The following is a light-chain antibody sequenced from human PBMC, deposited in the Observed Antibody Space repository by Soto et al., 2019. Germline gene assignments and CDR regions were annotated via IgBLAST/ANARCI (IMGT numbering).Light chain of an antibody. J-gene: IGKJ3*01. Sequence: DIQLTQSPSFLSASVGDRVTITCRASQGISSYLAWYQQKPGKAPKLLIYAASTLQSGVTSRFSGSGSGTAFTLTISSLQPEDFATYYCQQLNSYPLTFGPGTKVDSK. CDR3: QQLNSYPLT. V-gene: IGKV1-9*01. CDR2: AAS. CDR1: QGISSY.